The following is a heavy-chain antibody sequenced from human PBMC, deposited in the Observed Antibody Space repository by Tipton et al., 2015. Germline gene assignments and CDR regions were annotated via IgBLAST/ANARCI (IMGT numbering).Heavy chain of an antibody. V-gene: IGHV1-69*01. Sequence: QLVQSGAEVKRPGSSVKVSCKASGDTFTSYVISWVRQVPGQGLEWMGGIIPIFETANYAQRFKGRVTITADASTSTAYMELRSLTSEDTAVYYCARVSKGNWFDPWGQGTLVTVSS. CDR3: ARVSKGNWFDP. CDR1: GDTFTSYV. CDR2: IIPIFETA. J-gene: IGHJ5*02.